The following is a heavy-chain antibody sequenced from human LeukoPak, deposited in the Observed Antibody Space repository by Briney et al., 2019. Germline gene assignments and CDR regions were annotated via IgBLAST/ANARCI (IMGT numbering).Heavy chain of an antibody. V-gene: IGHV4-30-2*01. Sequence: KPSETLSLTCAVSGGSISSGGYSWSWIRQPPGKGLEWIGYIYHSGSTNYNPSLKSRVTISVDTSKNQFSLKLSSVTAADTAVYYCAREDPIGGDGGGLDYWGQGTLVTVSS. CDR2: IYHSGST. CDR3: AREDPIGGDGGGLDY. CDR1: GGSISSGGYS. D-gene: IGHD2-15*01. J-gene: IGHJ4*02.